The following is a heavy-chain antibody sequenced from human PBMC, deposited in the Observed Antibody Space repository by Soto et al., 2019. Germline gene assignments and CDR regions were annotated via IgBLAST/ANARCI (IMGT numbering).Heavy chain of an antibody. D-gene: IGHD4-17*01. CDR1: GGSFSGYY. V-gene: IGHV4-34*01. CDR2: INHSGST. Sequence: QVQLQQWGAGLLKPSETLSLTCAVYGGSFSGYYWSWIRQPPGKGLEWIGEINHSGSTNYNPSLRSRVTIPVDTSKNHFPLKLSSGPAADTAVYYCARAVTTYYFNRAVWGKGTPVTVSS. J-gene: IGHJ6*03. CDR3: ARAVTTYYFNRAV.